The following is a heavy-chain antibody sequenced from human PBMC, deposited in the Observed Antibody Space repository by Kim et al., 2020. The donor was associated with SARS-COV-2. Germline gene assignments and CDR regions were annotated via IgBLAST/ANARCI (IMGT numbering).Heavy chain of an antibody. D-gene: IGHD6-13*01. CDR3: ARLNIAAAGSYWYFDL. CDR1: GYTFTSYA. V-gene: IGHV7-4-1*02. Sequence: ASVKVSCKASGYTFTSYAMNWVRQAPGQGLEWMGWINTNTGNPTYAQGFTGRFVFSLDTSVSTAYLQISSLKAEDTAVYYCARLNIAAAGSYWYFDLWGRGTLVTVSS. J-gene: IGHJ2*01. CDR2: INTNTGNP.